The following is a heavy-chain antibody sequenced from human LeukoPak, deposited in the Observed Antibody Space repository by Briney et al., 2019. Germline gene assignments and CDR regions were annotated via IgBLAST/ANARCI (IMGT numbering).Heavy chain of an antibody. D-gene: IGHD1-14*01. Sequence: GGSLRLSCVASGFTVRRNVMSWVRQAPGKGLEWVSLIYSDDRAFYADSVKGRVTTSRNNSKNTLFLQMSSLKPEDMAIYYCARDLAGFQEPRYYYYMDVWGKGTTVTVSS. CDR3: ARDLAGFQEPRYYYYMDV. CDR1: GFTVRRNV. J-gene: IGHJ6*03. V-gene: IGHV3-66*02. CDR2: IYSDDRA.